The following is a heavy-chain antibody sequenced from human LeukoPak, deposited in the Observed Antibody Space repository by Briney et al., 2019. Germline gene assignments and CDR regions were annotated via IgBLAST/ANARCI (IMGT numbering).Heavy chain of an antibody. J-gene: IGHJ2*01. D-gene: IGHD3-10*01. Sequence: GGSLRLSCAASGFTFSSYAMSWVRQAPGKGLEWVSAISGSGGSTYYADSVKGRFTISRDNAKNSLYLQMNSLRAEDTAVYYCAREYYYGSGTPFDLWGRGTLVTVSS. V-gene: IGHV3-23*01. CDR3: AREYYYGSGTPFDL. CDR1: GFTFSSYA. CDR2: ISGSGGST.